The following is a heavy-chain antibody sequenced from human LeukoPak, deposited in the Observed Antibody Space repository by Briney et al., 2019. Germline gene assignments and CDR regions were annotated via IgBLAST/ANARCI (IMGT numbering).Heavy chain of an antibody. Sequence: PGGSLRLSCAASGFTFSSYAMHWVRQAPGKGLEYVSAISSNGGSTYYANSVKGRFTISRDNSKNTLYLQMGSLRAEDMAVYYCARPLYGDYGGDYYYGMDVWGQGTTVTVSS. CDR3: ARPLYGDYGGDYYYGMDV. D-gene: IGHD4-17*01. CDR1: GFTFSSYA. CDR2: ISSNGGST. V-gene: IGHV3-64*01. J-gene: IGHJ6*02.